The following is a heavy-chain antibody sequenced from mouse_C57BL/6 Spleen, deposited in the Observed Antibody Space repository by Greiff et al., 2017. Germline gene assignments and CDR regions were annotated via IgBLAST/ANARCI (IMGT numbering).Heavy chain of an antibody. V-gene: IGHV1-67*01. CDR2: ISTYYGDA. CDR3: ARLGAPAWFAF. Sequence: QVQLQQSGPELVRPGVSVKISCTGSGYTFTDSAMHWVNQSHAKSLEWIGVISTYYGDASYNQKFKDKATMTVDKSSSTAYVELARLTSEDSAVYYCARLGAPAWFAFWGQGTLVTVSA. J-gene: IGHJ3*01. CDR1: GYTFTDSA.